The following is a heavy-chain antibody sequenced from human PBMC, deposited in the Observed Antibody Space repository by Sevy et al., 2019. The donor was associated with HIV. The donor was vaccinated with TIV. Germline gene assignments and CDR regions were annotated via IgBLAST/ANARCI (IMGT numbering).Heavy chain of an antibody. V-gene: IGHV1-2*06. CDR1: GYTFTDYS. D-gene: IGHD2-8*01. Sequence: ASVKVSCKASGYTFTDYSMHWVRQAPGQGLDWMGRINPNSGGTDYPQKFQGRVTMTRDTSISTVYMELSRLTSDDSAVYYCVRGVFMPALGHLEYWGQGTLVTVSS. CDR2: INPNSGGT. J-gene: IGHJ4*02. CDR3: VRGVFMPALGHLEY.